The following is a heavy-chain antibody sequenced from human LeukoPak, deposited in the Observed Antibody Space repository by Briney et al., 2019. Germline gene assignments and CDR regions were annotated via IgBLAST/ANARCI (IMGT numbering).Heavy chain of an antibody. J-gene: IGHJ4*02. CDR1: GNYW. D-gene: IGHD2-2*01. V-gene: IGHV3-74*01. Sequence: GSLRLSCAASGNYWMHWVRQAPGKGLVWVSHINGDGSWTTYADSVKGRFTISKDNAKNTVYLQMNNLRAEDTAVYYCVSFYETYWGRGTLVTVSS. CDR3: VSFYETY. CDR2: INGDGSWT.